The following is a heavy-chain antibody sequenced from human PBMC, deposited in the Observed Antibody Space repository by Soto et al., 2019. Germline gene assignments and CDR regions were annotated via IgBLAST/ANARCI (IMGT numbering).Heavy chain of an antibody. V-gene: IGHV4-59*01. CDR1: GGSISSYY. Sequence: QVQLQESGPGLVKPSETLSLTCTVSGGSISSYYWSWLRQPPGKGLEWIGYTYYSGSTNYNPSLKSRVTISVDTSKNQCSLKLSSVTAADTAVYYCAREDYGDPPGGGMDVWGQGTTVTVSS. D-gene: IGHD4-17*01. CDR3: AREDYGDPPGGGMDV. CDR2: TYYSGST. J-gene: IGHJ6*02.